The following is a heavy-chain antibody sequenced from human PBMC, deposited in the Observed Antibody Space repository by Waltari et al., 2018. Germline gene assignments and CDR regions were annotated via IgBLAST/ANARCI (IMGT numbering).Heavy chain of an antibody. D-gene: IGHD2-15*01. Sequence: EVQLVESGGGLVQPGGSLRLSCAASGFSFRLYGTPWVRQVPGKGLVWVSRINGTGITTNYADSVKGRFIISRDNAKNTLYLQMNSLTAEDTAVYYCAMLRVVSVFDPFDNWGQGTLVTVSS. CDR1: GFSFRLYG. V-gene: IGHV3-74*01. CDR2: INGTGITT. CDR3: AMLRVVSVFDPFDN. J-gene: IGHJ4*02.